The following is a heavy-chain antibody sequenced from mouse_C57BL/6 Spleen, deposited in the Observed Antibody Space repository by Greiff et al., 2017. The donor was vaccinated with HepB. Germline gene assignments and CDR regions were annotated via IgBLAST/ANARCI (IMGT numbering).Heavy chain of an antibody. Sequence: QVQLQQSGPELVKPGASVKISCKASGYAFSSSWMNWVKQRPGKGLEWIGRIYPGDGDTNYNGKFKGKATLTADKSSSTAYMQLSSLTSEDSAVYCCARGEGTGAMDDWGQGTSVTVSS. CDR1: GYAFSSSW. D-gene: IGHD3-3*01. V-gene: IGHV1-82*01. CDR3: ARGEGTGAMDD. CDR2: IYPGDGDT. J-gene: IGHJ4*01.